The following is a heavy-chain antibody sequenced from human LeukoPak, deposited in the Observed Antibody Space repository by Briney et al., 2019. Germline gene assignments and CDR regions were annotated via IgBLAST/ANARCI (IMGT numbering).Heavy chain of an antibody. CDR1: GGSTSRFY. Sequence: SETLSLTCTVSGGSTSRFYWRWLRQPPGQRREWHGYINYSGSTTNNPSHKSLLTLSVDTSKNQISLKLIALAAADTAVYYWARLPGIAAVWGQGTLVTVSS. V-gene: IGHV4-59*08. CDR3: ARLPGIAAV. CDR2: INYSGST. J-gene: IGHJ4*02. D-gene: IGHD6-13*01.